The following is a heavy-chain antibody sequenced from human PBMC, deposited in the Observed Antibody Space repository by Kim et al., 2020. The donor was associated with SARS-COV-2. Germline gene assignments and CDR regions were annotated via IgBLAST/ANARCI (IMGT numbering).Heavy chain of an antibody. CDR1: GFTFSSYW. CDR3: VRDYPIAALY. J-gene: IGHJ4*02. D-gene: IGHD6-6*01. CDR2: IKQDGSEK. Sequence: GGSLRLSCEASGFTFSSYWMSWVRQAPGKGLEWVANIKQDGSEKKYVDSVKGRFTISRDNAKNSLYLQMNSLRTEDTAVYYCVRDYPIAALYWGQGTLVTVSS. V-gene: IGHV3-7*01.